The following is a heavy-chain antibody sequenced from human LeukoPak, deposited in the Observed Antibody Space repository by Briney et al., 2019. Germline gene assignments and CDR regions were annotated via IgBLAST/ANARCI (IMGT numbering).Heavy chain of an antibody. J-gene: IGHJ5*02. V-gene: IGHV5-51*01. Sequence: GESLKISCKSSGYSFTSYWIGWVRQMPGKGLEWMGIIFPGDSDTRYSPSFQGQVTISADKSFNTAYLQWSSLKASDTAMYYCARQVASGSHNWFDPWGQGTLVTVSS. CDR3: ARQVASGSHNWFDP. CDR1: GYSFTSYW. D-gene: IGHD1-26*01. CDR2: IFPGDSDT.